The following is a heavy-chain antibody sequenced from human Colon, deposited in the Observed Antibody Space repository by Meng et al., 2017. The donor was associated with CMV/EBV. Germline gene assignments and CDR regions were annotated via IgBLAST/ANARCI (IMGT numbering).Heavy chain of an antibody. CDR3: AKDRVPAATNLRSDGFDI. Sequence: GGSLRLSCAASEFTFEHYAMHWVRQTPGKGLEWVSGITWNNRTVAYADSVKGRFTISRDHAKNSLFLQMDSLRVEDTALYFCAKDRVPAATNLRSDGFDIWGQGTLVTVSS. CDR1: EFTFEHYA. D-gene: IGHD2-2*01. J-gene: IGHJ3*02. V-gene: IGHV3-9*01. CDR2: ITWNNRTV.